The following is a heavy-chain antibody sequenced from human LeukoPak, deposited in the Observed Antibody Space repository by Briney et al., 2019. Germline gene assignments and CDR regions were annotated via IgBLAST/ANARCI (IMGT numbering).Heavy chain of an antibody. D-gene: IGHD6-13*01. CDR1: GYTFTGYY. CDR3: ARERRIAAAGGFGY. CDR2: INPNSGGT. V-gene: IGHV1-2*02. Sequence: ASVKVSCKASGYTFTGYYMHWVRQAPGQGLEWMGWINPNSGGTNYAQKFQGRVTMTRDTSISTAYMELSRLRSDDTAVHYCARERRIAAAGGFGYWGQGTLVTVSS. J-gene: IGHJ4*02.